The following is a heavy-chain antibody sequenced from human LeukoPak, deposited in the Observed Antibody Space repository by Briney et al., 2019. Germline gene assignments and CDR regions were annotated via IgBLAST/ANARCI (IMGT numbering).Heavy chain of an antibody. CDR3: ARGPDCSSTSCYYYYGMDV. J-gene: IGHJ6*02. V-gene: IGHV1-3*01. CDR2: INAGNGNT. CDR1: GYTFTSYA. Sequence: ASVKVSCTASGYTFTSYAMHWVRQAPGQRLEWMGWINAGNGNTKYSQKFQGRVTITRDTSASTAYMELSSLRSEDTAVYYCARGPDCSSTSCYYYYGMDVWGQGTTVTVSS. D-gene: IGHD2-2*01.